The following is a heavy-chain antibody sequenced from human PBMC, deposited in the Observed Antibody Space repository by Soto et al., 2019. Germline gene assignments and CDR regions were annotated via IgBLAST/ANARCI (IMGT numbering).Heavy chain of an antibody. CDR1: GFTVSSNY. J-gene: IGHJ6*02. V-gene: IGHV3-53*01. Sequence: GGSLRLSCAASGFTVSSNYMGWVRQAPGKGLEWVSVIYSGGSTYYADSVKGRFTISRDNSKNTLYLQMNSLRAEDTAVYYCARATSKSELLNYYYGMDVWGQGTTVTVSS. D-gene: IGHD1-26*01. CDR3: ARATSKSELLNYYYGMDV. CDR2: IYSGGST.